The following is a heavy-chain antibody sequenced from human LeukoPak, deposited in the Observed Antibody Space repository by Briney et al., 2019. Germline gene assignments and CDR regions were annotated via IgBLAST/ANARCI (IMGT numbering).Heavy chain of an antibody. CDR3: AKDRRIAVAALDY. CDR2: ISYDGSNK. Sequence: GGSLRLSCAASGFTFSSYGMHWVRQAPGKGLEWVAVISYDGSNKYYADSVKGRFTISRDNSKNTLYLQMNSLRAEDTAVYYCAKDRRIAVAALDYWGQGTLVTVSS. CDR1: GFTFSSYG. D-gene: IGHD6-19*01. V-gene: IGHV3-30*18. J-gene: IGHJ4*02.